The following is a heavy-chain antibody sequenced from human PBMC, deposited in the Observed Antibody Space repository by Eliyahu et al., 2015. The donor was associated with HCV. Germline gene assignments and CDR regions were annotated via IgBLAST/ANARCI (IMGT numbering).Heavy chain of an antibody. Sequence: QVTLKESGPVLVKPTETLTLTCTVSGFSXSNARMGVSWIRQPPGKALEWLAHIFSNDEKSYSTSLKSRLTISKDTSKSQVVLTMTNMDPVDTATYYCARSFSTGYSYGIDDAFDIWGQGTMVTVSS. D-gene: IGHD5-18*01. CDR2: IFSNDEK. V-gene: IGHV2-26*01. CDR1: GFSXSNARMG. CDR3: ARSFSTGYSYGIDDAFDI. J-gene: IGHJ3*02.